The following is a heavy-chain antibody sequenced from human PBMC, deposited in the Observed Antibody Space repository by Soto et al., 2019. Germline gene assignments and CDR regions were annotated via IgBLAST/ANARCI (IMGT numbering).Heavy chain of an antibody. CDR3: ARDRLANWFGP. V-gene: IGHV4-59*01. J-gene: IGHJ5*02. CDR1: GGSISSCY. Sequence: SETLSLTCTVSGGSISSCYWNWIRQPPGKGLEWIGYIYYSGSTKYNPSLKSRVTISVDTSKNQFSLKLSSVTAADTAVYYCARDRLANWFGPWGQGTLVTVSS. D-gene: IGHD3-9*01. CDR2: IYYSGST.